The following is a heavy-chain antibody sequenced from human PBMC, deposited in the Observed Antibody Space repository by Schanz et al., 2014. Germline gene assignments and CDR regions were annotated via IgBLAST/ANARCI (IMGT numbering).Heavy chain of an antibody. D-gene: IGHD6-19*01. J-gene: IGHJ5*02. CDR1: GGSISSSDW. CDR2: IYHSGST. CDR3: ARGHHPHGITVAARGFDP. V-gene: IGHV4-4*02. Sequence: QLQESGPGLVKPSGTLSLTCAVSGGSISSSDWWSWVRQPPGKGLEWIGEIYHSGSTNYNPPLKSRVTISVDKPKKQFSLKVTSMTAADTAVYYCARGHHPHGITVAARGFDPWGQGTLVTVSS.